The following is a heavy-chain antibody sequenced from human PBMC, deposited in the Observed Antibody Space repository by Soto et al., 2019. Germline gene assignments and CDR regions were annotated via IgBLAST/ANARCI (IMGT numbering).Heavy chain of an antibody. CDR1: GXTFSSYS. J-gene: IGHJ4*02. D-gene: IGHD3-3*01. CDR3: AKSGYDFWSQND. V-gene: IGHV3-23*01. Sequence: GSLRLSCAASGXTFSSYSMGWVRQAPGKGLEWVSAISGSGGSTYYADSVKGRFTISRDNSNNTLYLQMNSGRAEDTAVYYCAKSGYDFWSQNDWGQGTLVTVSS. CDR2: ISGSGGST.